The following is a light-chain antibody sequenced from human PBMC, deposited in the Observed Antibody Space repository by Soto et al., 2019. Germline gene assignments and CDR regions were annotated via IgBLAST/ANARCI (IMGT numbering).Light chain of an antibody. CDR2: SAS. CDR1: QSVSSS. CDR3: QQYIYWPRT. V-gene: IGKV3-15*01. J-gene: IGKJ1*01. Sequence: EVVMTQSPATLSESPGERATLSCRASQSVSSSLAWYQQKPGQAPRLLMYSASTRATGIPARFSGSGSGTEFTLTINSLQSEDFAVYSCQQYIYWPRTFGQGTKV.